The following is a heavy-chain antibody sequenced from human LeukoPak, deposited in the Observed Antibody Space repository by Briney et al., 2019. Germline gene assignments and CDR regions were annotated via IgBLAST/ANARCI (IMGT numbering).Heavy chain of an antibody. V-gene: IGHV4-59*01. CDR2: MFHTGNS. CDR3: ARKNDYGDYFDAFDM. J-gene: IGHJ3*02. D-gene: IGHD4-17*01. Sequence: ASETLSLTCSVSGGSIRDYYWSWIRQPPGKGLEWIGYMFHTGNSKDNPSLKSRLTMSVDTSENRFSLKLSSVTAADTAVYFCARKNDYGDYFDAFDMWGRGTMVTVSS. CDR1: GGSIRDYY.